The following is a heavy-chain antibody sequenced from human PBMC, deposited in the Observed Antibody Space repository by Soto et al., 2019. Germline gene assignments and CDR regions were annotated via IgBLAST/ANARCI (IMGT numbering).Heavy chain of an antibody. J-gene: IGHJ3*02. CDR1: GFTFSSYA. CDR2: ISGSGGST. Sequence: GGSLRLSCAASGFTFSSYAMSWVRQAPGKGLEWVSAISGSGGSTYYADSVKGRFTISRDNSKNTLYLQMNSLRAEDTAVYYCVKNYYDFWSGHDAFDSWGQGTMVTVSS. CDR3: VKNYYDFWSGHDAFDS. V-gene: IGHV3-23*01. D-gene: IGHD3-3*01.